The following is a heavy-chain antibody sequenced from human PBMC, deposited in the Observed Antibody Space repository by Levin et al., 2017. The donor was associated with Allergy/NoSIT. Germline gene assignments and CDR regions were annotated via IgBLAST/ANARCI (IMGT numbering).Heavy chain of an antibody. J-gene: IGHJ3*01. V-gene: IGHV4-61*01. CDR1: GGSVSSRTYY. Sequence: SQTLSLTCTVSGGSVSSRTYYWNWIRQPPGKGLEWIGYIFYSGGTMYSPSLKSRVTISVDTSKNQFSLKLTSVTAADTAVYYCARVYSSGWPDGFHFWGQGTMVTVSS. D-gene: IGHD6-19*01. CDR3: ARVYSSGWPDGFHF. CDR2: IFYSGGT.